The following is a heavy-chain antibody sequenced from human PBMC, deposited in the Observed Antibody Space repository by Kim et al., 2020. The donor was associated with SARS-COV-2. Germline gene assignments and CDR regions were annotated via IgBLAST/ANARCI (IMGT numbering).Heavy chain of an antibody. CDR3: ARSTTVTRSKLWGGMDV. CDR1: GFTVSSNY. Sequence: GGSLRLSCAASGFTVSSNYMSWVRQAPGKGLEWVSVIYSGGSTYYADSVKGRFTISRDNSKNTLYLQMNSLRAEDTAVYYCARSTTVTRSKLWGGMDVWGQGTTVTVSS. V-gene: IGHV3-66*02. CDR2: IYSGGST. J-gene: IGHJ6*02. D-gene: IGHD4-17*01.